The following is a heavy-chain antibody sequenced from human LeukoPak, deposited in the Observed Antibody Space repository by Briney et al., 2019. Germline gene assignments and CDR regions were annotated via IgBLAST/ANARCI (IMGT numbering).Heavy chain of an antibody. Sequence: SVKVSCKASGGTFSSYAIIWVRQAPGQGLECMGRIIPNFGTANYAQKFQGRVTITTDESTSTAYMELSGLRSEDTAVYYCAKPLIAVAGTSAFDIWGQGTMVTVSS. J-gene: IGHJ3*02. V-gene: IGHV1-69*05. CDR2: IIPNFGTA. CDR1: GGTFSSYA. CDR3: AKPLIAVAGTSAFDI. D-gene: IGHD6-19*01.